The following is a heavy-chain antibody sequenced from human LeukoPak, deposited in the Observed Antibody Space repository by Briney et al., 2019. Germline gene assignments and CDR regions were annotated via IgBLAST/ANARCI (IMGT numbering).Heavy chain of an antibody. D-gene: IGHD6-13*01. CDR2: INHSGST. CDR3: AGGEQQLVRSIDY. V-gene: IGHV4-34*01. J-gene: IGHJ4*02. Sequence: SETLSLTCAVYGGSFSGYYWSWIRQPPGKGLEWIGEINHSGSTNYYPSPKSRLTISVDTHKNQFSLKQSSVTTADTAAYYYAGGEQQLVRSIDYWGQGTLVTVSS. CDR1: GGSFSGYY.